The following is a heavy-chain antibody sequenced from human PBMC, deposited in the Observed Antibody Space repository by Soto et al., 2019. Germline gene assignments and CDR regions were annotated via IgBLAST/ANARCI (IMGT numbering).Heavy chain of an antibody. J-gene: IGHJ4*02. Sequence: QPGGSLRLSCAASGFTFSSYAMSWVRQAPGKGLEWVSVISGSGGTTYYADSVKGRFTISRDNSKNTVYLQMNSLRAEDTAVYYCAKDTLSGFSSSDYWGQGTLVTVSS. CDR3: AKDTLSGFSSSDY. CDR2: ISGSGGTT. CDR1: GFTFSSYA. D-gene: IGHD6-6*01. V-gene: IGHV3-23*01.